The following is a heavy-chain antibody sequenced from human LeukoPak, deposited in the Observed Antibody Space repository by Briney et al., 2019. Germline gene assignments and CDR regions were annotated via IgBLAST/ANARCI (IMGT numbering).Heavy chain of an antibody. Sequence: QSGGSLRLSCAASGFTFSSYGMHWVRQAPGKGLEWVAFIRYDGSNKYYADSVKGRFTISRDNSKNTLYLQMNSLRAEDTAVYYCAKDRGIAVAGMRYYMDVWGKGTTVTISS. V-gene: IGHV3-30*02. CDR2: IRYDGSNK. CDR1: GFTFSSYG. CDR3: AKDRGIAVAGMRYYMDV. J-gene: IGHJ6*03. D-gene: IGHD6-19*01.